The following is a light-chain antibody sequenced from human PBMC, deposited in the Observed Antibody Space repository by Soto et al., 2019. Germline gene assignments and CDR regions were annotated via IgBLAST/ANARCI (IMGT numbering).Light chain of an antibody. J-gene: IGKJ4*01. V-gene: IGKV3-20*01. CDR3: QQYGSSLGVT. CDR1: RSIASSY. CDR2: GAS. Sequence: EIVLTQSPDTLSLSPGEGATISCRASRSIASSYLAWYQQTPGQAARLLIYGASSRASGIPDRFTGSGSGTDFSLTISTLELEDLAVYYCQQYGSSLGVTCGGGTKVDI.